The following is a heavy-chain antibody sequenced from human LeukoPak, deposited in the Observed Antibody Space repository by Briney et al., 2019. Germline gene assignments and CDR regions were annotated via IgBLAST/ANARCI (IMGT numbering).Heavy chain of an antibody. V-gene: IGHV1-2*02. CDR2: INPNSGDA. D-gene: IGHD1-1*01. CDR1: GYTFTGYF. CDR3: ARVLCCDVGTTFLFDY. Sequence: ASVKVSYKASGYTFTGYFMHWVRQAPGQGLEWMGWINPNSGDANYAQKFQGRVTMTRDTSISTAYMELSRLRSDDTAVFYCARVLCCDVGTTFLFDYWGQGTLVTASS. J-gene: IGHJ4*02.